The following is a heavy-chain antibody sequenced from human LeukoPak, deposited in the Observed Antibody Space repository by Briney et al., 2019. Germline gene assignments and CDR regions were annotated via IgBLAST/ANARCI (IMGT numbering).Heavy chain of an antibody. D-gene: IGHD3-22*01. V-gene: IGHV4-4*07. CDR2: IYASGST. CDR3: ARGVSDSGGYRYYGGFYYFDF. CDR1: RGSVSSYY. Sequence: SETLSLTCTVSRGSVSSYYWSWIRQPAGKGLEWIGRIYASGSTNYNPSLKSRVTMSVDTSKNQFSLKLSSVTAADTAVYYCARGVSDSGGYRYYGGFYYFDFWGQGTLVTVSS. J-gene: IGHJ4*02.